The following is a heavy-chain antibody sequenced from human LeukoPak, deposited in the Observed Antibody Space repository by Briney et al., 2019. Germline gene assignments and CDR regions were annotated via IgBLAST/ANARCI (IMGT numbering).Heavy chain of an antibody. V-gene: IGHV3-48*01. CDR2: ISTSSSTI. J-gene: IGHJ4*02. CDR1: GFTFSSYS. CDR3: AKDEQLVRVFDY. Sequence: GGSLRLSCAASGFTFSSYSMNWVRQAPGMGLEWVSYISTSSSTIYYADSVKGRFTVSRDNAKNSLYLQMNSLRAEDTAVYYCAKDEQLVRVFDYWGQGTLVTVSS. D-gene: IGHD6-6*01.